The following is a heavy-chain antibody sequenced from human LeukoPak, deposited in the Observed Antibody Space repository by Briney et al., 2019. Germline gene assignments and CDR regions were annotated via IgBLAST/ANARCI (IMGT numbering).Heavy chain of an antibody. CDR3: ARLIYDSSGYGAFDI. D-gene: IGHD3-22*01. CDR2: IYYSGST. Sequence: SETLSLTCTVSGGSISSYYWSWIRQPPGKGLEWIGYIYYSGSTNYNPSLKSRVTISVDTSKNQFSLKLSSVTAADTAVYYCARLIYDSSGYGAFDIWGQGTMVTVSS. V-gene: IGHV4-59*08. CDR1: GGSISSYY. J-gene: IGHJ3*02.